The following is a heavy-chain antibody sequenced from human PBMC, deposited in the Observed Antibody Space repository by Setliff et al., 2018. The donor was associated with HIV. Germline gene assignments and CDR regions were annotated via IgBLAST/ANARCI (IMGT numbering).Heavy chain of an antibody. CDR3: ATYPFSWGYGNSALDI. V-gene: IGHV1-2*06. D-gene: IGHD1-7*01. CDR2: INPNSGDT. Sequence: ASVKVSCKASGYTFTGYYIHWVRQAPGQGLEWVGRINPNSGDTNYAQKFQGRVTMTRDTSINTAYMDLGRLRSDDTALYYCATYPFSWGYGNSALDIWGQGTMVTVSS. J-gene: IGHJ3*02. CDR1: GYTFTGYY.